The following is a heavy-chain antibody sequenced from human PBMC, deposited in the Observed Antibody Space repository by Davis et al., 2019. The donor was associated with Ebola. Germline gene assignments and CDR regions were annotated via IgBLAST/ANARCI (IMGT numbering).Heavy chain of an antibody. J-gene: IGHJ6*02. CDR2: INPNFGGK. V-gene: IGHV1-2*06. D-gene: IGHD2-2*01. CDR1: GYTFTNYY. CDR3: ARALPYQQPSGMDV. Sequence: ASVKVSCKASGYTFTNYYMHWVRQAPGQGLEWMGRINPNFGGKIYAQKFQDRVTLTIDTSINTAYMELDRLRSDDTAVYYCARALPYQQPSGMDVWGQGTTVTVSS.